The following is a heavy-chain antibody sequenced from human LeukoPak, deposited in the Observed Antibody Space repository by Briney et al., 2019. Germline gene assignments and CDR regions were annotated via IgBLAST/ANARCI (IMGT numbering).Heavy chain of an antibody. V-gene: IGHV3-20*04. CDR2: INWNGGST. Sequence: GGSLRLSCAASGFTFDDYGMSWVRQAPGKGLEWVSGINWNGGSTGYADSVKGRFTISRDNAKNSLYLQMNSLRAEDTALYYCARDSGTTGTTDYYYYGMDVWGQGTTVTVSS. CDR3: ARDSGTTGTTDYYYYGMDV. J-gene: IGHJ6*02. D-gene: IGHD1-1*01. CDR1: GFTFDDYG.